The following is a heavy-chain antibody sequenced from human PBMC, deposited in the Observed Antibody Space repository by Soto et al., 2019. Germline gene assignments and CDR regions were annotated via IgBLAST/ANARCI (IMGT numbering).Heavy chain of an antibody. CDR3: ARVPGRL. CDR2: VYSGGAT. D-gene: IGHD3-10*01. V-gene: IGHV3-53*02. J-gene: IGHJ4*02. Sequence: QLVETGGGLIQPGTSLTLSCAASGFSVSRNYMTWVRQAPGKGLEWVSFVYSGGATFYAVSVKGRFILSRDDSQNTMYLQMNTLRAEDTAVYYCARVPGRLWGRGTLVTVAS. CDR1: GFSVSRNY.